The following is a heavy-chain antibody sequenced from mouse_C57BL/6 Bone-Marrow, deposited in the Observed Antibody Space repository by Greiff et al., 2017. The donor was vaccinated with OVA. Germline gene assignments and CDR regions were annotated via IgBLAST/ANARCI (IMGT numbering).Heavy chain of an antibody. D-gene: IGHD2-1*01. J-gene: IGHJ3*01. V-gene: IGHV1-50*01. CDR3: AREGSYGNSWFAY. CDR2: IDPSDSYT. Sequence: QVQLQQPGAELVKPGASVKLSCKASGYTFTSYWMQWVKQRPGQGLEWIGEIDPSDSYTNYNQKFKGKATLTVDTSSSTAYMQLSSLTSEDSAVYYCAREGSYGNSWFAYWGRGTLVTVSA. CDR1: GYTFTSYW.